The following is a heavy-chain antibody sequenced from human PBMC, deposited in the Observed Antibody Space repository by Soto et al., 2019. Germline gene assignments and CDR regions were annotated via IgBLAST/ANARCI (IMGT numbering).Heavy chain of an antibody. CDR1: GYTFTSYG. CDR3: ARSPSVLPLFDY. D-gene: IGHD3-10*02. CDR2: ISAYNGNT. V-gene: IGHV1-18*04. Sequence: SAEVSSKASGYTFTSYGISWVRQAPGQGLEWMGWISAYNGNTNYAQKLQGRVTMTTDTSTSTAYMELRSLRSDDTAVYYCARSPSVLPLFDYWGQGTLVTVSS. J-gene: IGHJ4*02.